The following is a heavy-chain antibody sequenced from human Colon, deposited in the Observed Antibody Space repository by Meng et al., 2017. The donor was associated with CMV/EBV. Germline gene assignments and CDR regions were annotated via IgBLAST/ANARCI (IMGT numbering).Heavy chain of an antibody. CDR3: ARSPRGSINWFDP. D-gene: IGHD2/OR15-2a*01. CDR2: VYSSGIT. Sequence: SETLSLTCDVSTYSISRGYYWGWVRQPPGKGLEWIGSVYSSGITYYNPSLESRVTISVDTSKNQFSLKLKSVTAADTAVYFCARSPRGSINWFDPWGQGTLVTVSS. CDR1: TYSISRGYY. J-gene: IGHJ5*02. V-gene: IGHV4-38-2*01.